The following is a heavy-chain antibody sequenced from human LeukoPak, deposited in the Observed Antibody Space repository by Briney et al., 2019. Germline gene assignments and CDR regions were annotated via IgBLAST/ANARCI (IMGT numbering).Heavy chain of an antibody. Sequence: SETLSLTCTVSGGSISSYYWSWIRQPPGKGLEWIGYIYYSGSTSYNPSLKSRVTMSVDTSKNQFSLKLSSVTAADTAVYYCARVSSSWYQDWYFDLWGRGTLVTVSS. D-gene: IGHD6-13*01. J-gene: IGHJ2*01. CDR3: ARVSSSWYQDWYFDL. CDR2: IYYSGST. V-gene: IGHV4-59*12. CDR1: GGSISSYY.